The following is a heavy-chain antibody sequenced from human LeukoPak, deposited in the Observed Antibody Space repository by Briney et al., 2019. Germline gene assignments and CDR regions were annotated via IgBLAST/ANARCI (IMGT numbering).Heavy chain of an antibody. J-gene: IGHJ3*02. CDR1: GFTFSSYA. CDR3: VRDKRFPDDVFDI. Sequence: GGSLRLSCAASGFTFSSYAMSWVRQAPGKGLEWVSAISASDGRTWYADSVRGRFTISRDNFKNTLHVQINSLRAEDTAVYYCVRDKRFPDDVFDIWGQGTLVTVSS. D-gene: IGHD3-10*01. V-gene: IGHV3-23*01. CDR2: ISASDGRT.